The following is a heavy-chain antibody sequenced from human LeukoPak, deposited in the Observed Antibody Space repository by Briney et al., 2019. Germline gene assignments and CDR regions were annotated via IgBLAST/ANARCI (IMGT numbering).Heavy chain of an antibody. CDR3: ARIPLGNWIPRRRYFDY. V-gene: IGHV3-11*01. D-gene: IGHD1-1*01. CDR2: ISSSGSTI. CDR1: GFTFSDYY. J-gene: IGHJ4*02. Sequence: PGGSLRLSCAASGFTFSDYYMSWIRQAPGKGLEWVSYISSSGSTIYYADSVKGRFTISRDNAKNSLFLQMNSLRAEDTAVYYCARIPLGNWIPRRRYFDYWGQGTLVTVSS.